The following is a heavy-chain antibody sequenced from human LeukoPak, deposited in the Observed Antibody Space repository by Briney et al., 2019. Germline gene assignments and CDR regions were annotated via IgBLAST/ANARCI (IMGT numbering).Heavy chain of an antibody. J-gene: IGHJ3*02. V-gene: IGHV3-66*01. CDR3: ARGSYDSSGQGAFDI. CDR1: GFTVSSNY. D-gene: IGHD3-22*01. CDR2: IYSGGST. Sequence: PGGSLRLSCAASGFTVSSNYMSWVRQAPGKGLEWVSVIYSGGSTYYADSVKGRFTISRDNSKNTLYLQMNSLRAEDTAVYYCARGSYDSSGQGAFDIWGQGTMVTVSS.